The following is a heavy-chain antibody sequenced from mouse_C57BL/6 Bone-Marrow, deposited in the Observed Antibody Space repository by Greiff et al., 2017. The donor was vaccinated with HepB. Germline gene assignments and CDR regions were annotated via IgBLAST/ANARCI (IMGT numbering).Heavy chain of an antibody. V-gene: IGHV14-4*01. J-gene: IGHJ2*01. Sequence: VQLQQSGAELVRPGASVKLSCTASGFNIKDDYMHWVKQRHEQGLEWIGWIDPENGDTEYASKFQGKATITADTSSNTAYLQLSSLTSEDTAVYYCTTLFFSSPYYFDYWGQGTTLTVSS. CDR1: GFNIKDDY. D-gene: IGHD1-3*01. CDR2: IDPENGDT. CDR3: TTLFFSSPYYFDY.